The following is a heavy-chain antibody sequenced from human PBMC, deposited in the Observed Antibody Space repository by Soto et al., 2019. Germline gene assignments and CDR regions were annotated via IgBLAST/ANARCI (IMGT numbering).Heavy chain of an antibody. CDR2: VYYSGST. V-gene: IGHV4-39*07. CDR1: GGPISSSSYY. D-gene: IGHD5-18*01. Sequence: SETLSLTCTVSGGPISSSSYYWGWIRQPPGKGLEWIGRVYYSGSTNYNPSLKSRVTISVDTSKNQFSLKLSSVTAADTAVYYCARGPSWIQLWLLSWFDPWGQGTLVTVSS. CDR3: ARGPSWIQLWLLSWFDP. J-gene: IGHJ5*02.